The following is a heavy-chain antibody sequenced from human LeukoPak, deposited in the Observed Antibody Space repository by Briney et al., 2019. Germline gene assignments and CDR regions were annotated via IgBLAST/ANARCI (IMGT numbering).Heavy chain of an antibody. V-gene: IGHV3-66*01. D-gene: IGHD4-11*01. Sequence: GGSLRLSCAASGFTVSSNYMSWVRQAPGKGLEWVSVIYSGGSTYYADSVKGRFTISRDNSKNTLYLQMNSLRAEDTAVYYCARDKSSFPHLHRPGYYFDYWGQGTLVTVSS. CDR3: ARDKSSFPHLHRPGYYFDY. J-gene: IGHJ4*02. CDR2: IYSGGST. CDR1: GFTVSSNY.